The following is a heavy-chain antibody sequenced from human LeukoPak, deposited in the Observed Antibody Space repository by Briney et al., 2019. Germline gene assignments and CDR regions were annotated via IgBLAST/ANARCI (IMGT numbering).Heavy chain of an antibody. D-gene: IGHD6-25*01. CDR2: IIPILGIA. J-gene: IGHJ6*02. CDR3: ARARIRTQDTTRLYYYYGMDV. V-gene: IGHV1-69*04. Sequence: ASVKVSCKASGGTFSSYAISWVRQAPGQGLEWMGRIIPILGIANYAQKFQGRVTITADKSTSTAYMELSSLRSEDTAVYYCARARIRTQDTTRLYYYYGMDVWGQGTTVTVSS. CDR1: GGTFSSYA.